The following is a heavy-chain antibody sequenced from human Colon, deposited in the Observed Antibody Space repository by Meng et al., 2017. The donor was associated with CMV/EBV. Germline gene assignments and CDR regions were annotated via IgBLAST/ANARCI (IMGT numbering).Heavy chain of an antibody. CDR2: IYHSGST. CDR1: GYSISSGYY. V-gene: IGHV4-38-2*02. CDR3: ARAVVSDFWSGPPIAKNGMDV. D-gene: IGHD3-3*01. Sequence: SETLSLTCTVSGYSISSGYYWGWIRQPPGKGLEWIGSIYHSGSTYYNPSLRGRVTISLDTSKNQFSLKLSSVTAADTAVYYCARAVVSDFWSGPPIAKNGMDVWGLGTTVTVSS. J-gene: IGHJ6*02.